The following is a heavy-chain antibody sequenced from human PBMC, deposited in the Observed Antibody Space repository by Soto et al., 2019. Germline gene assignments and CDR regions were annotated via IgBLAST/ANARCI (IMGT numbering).Heavy chain of an antibody. Sequence: QVQLVESGGGVVQPGRSLRLSFAASGFTFSSYGMHWVRQAPGKGREWVAVIWYDGSNKYYADSVKGRFTISRDNSKNTLYLQMNSLRVEDTAVYYCARDRYSSGWYDLDYWGQGTMVTVSS. J-gene: IGHJ4*02. V-gene: IGHV3-33*01. CDR1: GFTFSSYG. D-gene: IGHD6-19*01. CDR3: ARDRYSSGWYDLDY. CDR2: IWYDGSNK.